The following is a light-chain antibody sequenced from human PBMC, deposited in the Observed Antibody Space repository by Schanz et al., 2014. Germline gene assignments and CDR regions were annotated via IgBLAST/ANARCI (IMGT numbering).Light chain of an antibody. CDR3: QQYGRASWT. CDR2: AGA. J-gene: IGKJ1*01. V-gene: IGKV3-20*01. CDR1: QSVSSIY. Sequence: EIVLTQSPGTLSLSPGERATLSCRASQSVSSIYVAWYQQKPGQAPRLLFYAGASRATGIPERFSGSGSGTDFTLTISRLEPEDFAVYYCQQYGRASWTFGQGTKVEIK.